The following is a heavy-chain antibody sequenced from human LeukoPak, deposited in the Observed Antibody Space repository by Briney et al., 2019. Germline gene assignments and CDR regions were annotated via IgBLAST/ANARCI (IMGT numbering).Heavy chain of an antibody. D-gene: IGHD3-16*01. CDR2: ISWNGDSP. J-gene: IGHJ6*03. CDR3: ARDLARGGPHATLNYYMDV. V-gene: IGHV3-20*04. Sequence: GGSLRLSCVASGFTFSSYWMSWVRQVPGKGLEWVSGISWNGDSPRYADSVKGRFTISRDNAKNSLYLQMNSLRAEDTALYYCARDLARGGPHATLNYYMDVWGKGTTVTVSS. CDR1: GFTFSSYW.